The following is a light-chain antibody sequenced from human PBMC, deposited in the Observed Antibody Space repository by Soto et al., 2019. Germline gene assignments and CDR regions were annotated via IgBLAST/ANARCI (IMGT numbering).Light chain of an antibody. CDR1: QSVSSSY. CDR2: GAS. CDR3: QQHGSSPAWT. V-gene: IGKV3-20*01. Sequence: ERVLTQSPGTLSLSLGARATLSCRASQSVSSSYLAWYQQKPGQAPRLLIYGASSRATCIPHRFSGSGSGTDFTLTISSLEAEDFAVYYCQQHGSSPAWTFGQGTKVDIK. J-gene: IGKJ1*01.